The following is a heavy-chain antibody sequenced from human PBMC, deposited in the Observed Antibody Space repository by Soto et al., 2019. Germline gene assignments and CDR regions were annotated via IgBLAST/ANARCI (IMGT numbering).Heavy chain of an antibody. Sequence: GESLKISCQGSGYSFTSYWIGWVRQMPGKGLEWMGIIYPGDSDTRYSPSFQGQVTSSADKSISTAYLQWSSLKASDTAMYYCARHSVDSTFDYWGQGTLVTVSS. CDR2: IYPGDSDT. CDR3: ARHSVDSTFDY. J-gene: IGHJ4*02. D-gene: IGHD2-2*01. V-gene: IGHV5-51*01. CDR1: GYSFTSYW.